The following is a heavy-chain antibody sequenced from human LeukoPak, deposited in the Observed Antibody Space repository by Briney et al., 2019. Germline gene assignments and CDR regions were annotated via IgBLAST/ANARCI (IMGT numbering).Heavy chain of an antibody. J-gene: IGHJ6*03. CDR2: IGTASDT. CDR1: GFTFSSFN. CDR3: ARGPPRGKYYYMDV. V-gene: IGHV3-13*01. D-gene: IGHD1-1*01. Sequence: GGSLRLSCAASGFTFSSFNMHWVREPTGQGLEWVSTIGTASDTYYPGSVEGRFTLSRDNAKNSLYLQMNSLTAGDTAVYYCARGPPRGKYYYMDVWGKGTTVTVSS.